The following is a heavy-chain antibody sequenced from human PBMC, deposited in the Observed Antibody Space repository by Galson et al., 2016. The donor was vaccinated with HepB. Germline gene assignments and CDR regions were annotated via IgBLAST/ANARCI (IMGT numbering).Heavy chain of an antibody. CDR3: AKERLVRRIFDY. J-gene: IGHJ4*03. V-gene: IGHV3-23*01. CDR1: GFVFSNFG. CDR2: ISTRRTT. Sequence: SLRLSCAASGFVFSNFGLSWVRQAPGKGLEWVASISTRRTTYYSDSVQGRFTISRDNSNNTLYLQMNGLRAEDTAVYYCAKERLVRRIFDYWGQGTTVTVSS. D-gene: IGHD1-1*01.